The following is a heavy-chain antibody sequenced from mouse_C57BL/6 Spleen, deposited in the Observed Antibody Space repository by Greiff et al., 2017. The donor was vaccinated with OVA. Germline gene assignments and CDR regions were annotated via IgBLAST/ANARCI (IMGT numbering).Heavy chain of an antibody. CDR3: ARRFYYYGSSGYFDV. D-gene: IGHD1-1*01. Sequence: EVMLVESGPGMVKPSQSLSLTCTVTGYSITSGYDWHWIRHFPGNKLEWMGYISYSGSTNYNPSLKSRISITHDTSKNHFFLKLNSVTTEDTATYYCARRFYYYGSSGYFDVWGTGTTVTVSS. J-gene: IGHJ1*03. V-gene: IGHV3-1*01. CDR1: GYSITSGYD. CDR2: ISYSGST.